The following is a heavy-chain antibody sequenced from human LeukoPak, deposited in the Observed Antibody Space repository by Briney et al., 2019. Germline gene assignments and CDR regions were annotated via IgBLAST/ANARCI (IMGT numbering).Heavy chain of an antibody. CDR2: IYYSGST. CDR1: GGSFSGYY. V-gene: IGHV4-39*01. J-gene: IGHJ3*02. D-gene: IGHD3-3*01. Sequence: SETLSLTCAVYGGSFSGYYWGWIRQPPGKGLEWIGSIYYSGSTYYNPSLKSRVTISVDTSKNQFSLKLSSVTAADTAVYYCARHKSTIFGVVNAFDIWGQGTMVTVSS. CDR3: ARHKSTIFGVVNAFDI.